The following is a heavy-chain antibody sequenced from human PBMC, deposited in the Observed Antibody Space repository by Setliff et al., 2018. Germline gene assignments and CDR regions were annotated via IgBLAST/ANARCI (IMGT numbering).Heavy chain of an antibody. V-gene: IGHV4-61*02. CDR3: ARAGYELGQYNWFDP. Sequence: SETLSLTCSVSGDSISSGIYHWSWIRQPAGKGLEWIGRIYVNGGSTTYSPSPKSRVTISVDTSKNQFSLNLSSVTAADTAVYYCARAGYELGQYNWFDPWGQGTLVTVSS. CDR2: IYVNGGST. J-gene: IGHJ5*02. CDR1: GDSISSGIYH. D-gene: IGHD2-2*01.